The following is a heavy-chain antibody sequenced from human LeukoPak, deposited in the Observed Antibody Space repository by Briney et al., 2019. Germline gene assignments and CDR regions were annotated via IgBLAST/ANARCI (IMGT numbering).Heavy chain of an antibody. V-gene: IGHV4-34*01. CDR2: INHSGST. CDR3: ARGWNSGWYFGY. Sequence: SETLSLTCAVYGGSFGGYYWSWIRQPPGKGLEWIGEINHSGSTNYNPSLKSRVTISVDTSKNQFSLKLSSVTAADTAVYYCARGWNSGWYFGYWGQGTLVTVSS. J-gene: IGHJ4*02. D-gene: IGHD6-19*01. CDR1: GGSFGGYY.